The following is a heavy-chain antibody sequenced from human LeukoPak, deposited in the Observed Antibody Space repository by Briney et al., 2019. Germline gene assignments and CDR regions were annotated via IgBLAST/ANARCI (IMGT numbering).Heavy chain of an antibody. CDR3: ARGRWDYYGSGVAGPRYYMDV. Sequence: SETLSLTCAVYGGSFSGYYWSWIRQPPGKGLEWIGEINHSGSTNYNPSLKSRVTISVDTSKNQFSLKLSSVTAADTAVYYCARGRWDYYGSGVAGPRYYMDVWGKGTTVTVSS. V-gene: IGHV4-34*01. CDR2: INHSGST. D-gene: IGHD3-10*01. CDR1: GGSFSGYY. J-gene: IGHJ6*03.